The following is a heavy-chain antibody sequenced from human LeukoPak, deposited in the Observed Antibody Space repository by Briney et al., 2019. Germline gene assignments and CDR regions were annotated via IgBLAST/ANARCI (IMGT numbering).Heavy chain of an antibody. D-gene: IGHD3-3*01. V-gene: IGHV3-21*01. CDR1: GFTFSSYS. CDR3: ARDQTLFWSQYDAFDI. J-gene: IGHJ3*02. Sequence: GGSLRLSCAASGFTFSSYSMNWVRQAPGKGLEWVSSISSSSSYIYYADSVKGRFTISRDNAKNSLYLQMNSLRAEDTAVYYCARDQTLFWSQYDAFDIWGQGTMVTVSS. CDR2: ISSSSSYI.